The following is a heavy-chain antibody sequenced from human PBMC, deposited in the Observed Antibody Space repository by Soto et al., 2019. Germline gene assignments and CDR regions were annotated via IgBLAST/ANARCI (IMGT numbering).Heavy chain of an antibody. Sequence: DVQLVESGGGLVQPGGSLRLSCAASGFSFSDFPMSWARQTSGRGLEWVATIDKNGSGKSYVDSVRGRFTISRDNAESSLSLQMTSLTAEDTALHSCVGDWGFWNTLWGQGTLVTVSS. CDR3: VGDWGFWNTL. V-gene: IGHV3-7*01. CDR1: GFSFSDFP. D-gene: IGHD3-3*01. CDR2: IDKNGSGK. J-gene: IGHJ4*02.